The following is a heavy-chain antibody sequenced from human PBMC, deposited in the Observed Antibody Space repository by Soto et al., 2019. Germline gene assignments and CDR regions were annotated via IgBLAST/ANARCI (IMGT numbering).Heavy chain of an antibody. J-gene: IGHJ5*02. V-gene: IGHV1-69*13. CDR1: GGTFSSYA. CDR2: IIPIFGTA. CDR3: ARDRTHYYGSGSDYRDLRLDP. Sequence: SVKVSCKASGGTFSSYAISWVRQAPGQGLEGMGGIIPIFGTANYAQKFQGRVTITADESTSTAYMELSSESSEDTAVYSCARDRTHYYGSGSDYRDLRLDPWGQGTLVTVSS. D-gene: IGHD3-10*01.